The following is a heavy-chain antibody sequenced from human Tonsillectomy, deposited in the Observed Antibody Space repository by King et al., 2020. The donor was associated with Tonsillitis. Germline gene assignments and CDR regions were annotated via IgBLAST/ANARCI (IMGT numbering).Heavy chain of an antibody. CDR3: ARDGLRFSAEGY. D-gene: IGHD3-10*01. Sequence: HVQLVESGGGLVKPGGSLRLSCAASGFTFSDYYMSWIRQAPGKGLEWVSYISSSSSYTNYADSVKGRFTISRDNAKKSLYLQMNSLRAEDTAVYYCARDGLRFSAEGYWGQGTLVIVSS. J-gene: IGHJ4*02. CDR1: GFTFSDYY. CDR2: ISSSSSYT. V-gene: IGHV3-11*05.